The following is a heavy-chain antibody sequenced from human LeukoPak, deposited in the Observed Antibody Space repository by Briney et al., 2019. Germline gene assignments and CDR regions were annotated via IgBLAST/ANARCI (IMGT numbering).Heavy chain of an antibody. CDR3: ARETPYSGSYERWDAFDI. CDR2: ISSSSSYI. D-gene: IGHD1-26*01. CDR1: GFTFSSYS. Sequence: GGSLRLSCAASGFTFSSYSMNWVRQAPGKGLEWVSSISSSSSYIYYADSVKGRFTISRDNAKNSLYLQMNSLRAEDTAVYYCARETPYSGSYERWDAFDIWGQGTMVTVSS. V-gene: IGHV3-21*01. J-gene: IGHJ3*02.